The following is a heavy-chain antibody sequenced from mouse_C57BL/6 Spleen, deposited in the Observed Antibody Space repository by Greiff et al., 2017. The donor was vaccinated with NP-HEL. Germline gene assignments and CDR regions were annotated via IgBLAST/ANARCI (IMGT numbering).Heavy chain of an antibody. CDR2: INPNYGTT. J-gene: IGHJ1*03. CDR1: GYSFTDYN. Sequence: EVQLVESGPELVKPGASVKLSCKASGYSFTDYNMNWVKQSNGKSLEWIGVINPNYGTTSYNQKFKGKATLTVDQSSSTAYMQLNSLTSEDSAVYYGARWSFYDGYEGYFDVWGTGTTVTVSS. V-gene: IGHV1-39*01. D-gene: IGHD2-3*01. CDR3: ARWSFYDGYEGYFDV.